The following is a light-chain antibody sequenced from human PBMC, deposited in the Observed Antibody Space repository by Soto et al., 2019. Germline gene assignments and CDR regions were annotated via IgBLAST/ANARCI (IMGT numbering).Light chain of an antibody. J-gene: IGKJ1*01. Sequence: EIVLTQSPGTLSLSPGERATLSCRASQSITSSHLAWYQQKPGQAPRLLISGTISRATGIPDRFSGSGSGTDFTLTIIILEPEDFAVYYCQQYGSPLWTFGQGTKVDIK. V-gene: IGKV3-20*01. CDR3: QQYGSPLWT. CDR2: GTI. CDR1: QSITSSH.